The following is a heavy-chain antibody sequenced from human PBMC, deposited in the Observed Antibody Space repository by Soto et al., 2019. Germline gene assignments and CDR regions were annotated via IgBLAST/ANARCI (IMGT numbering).Heavy chain of an antibody. Sequence: SVKVSCKASGGTFSSYASSWVRQAPGQGLEWMGGIIPIFGTANYAQKFQGRVTITAEESTSTAYMELRCVVSDKKAVYYCASFIAAAGNRNFDYSGQGTLVTLSS. D-gene: IGHD6-13*01. V-gene: IGHV1-69*13. CDR3: ASFIAAAGNRNFDY. J-gene: IGHJ4*02. CDR2: IIPIFGTA. CDR1: GGTFSSYA.